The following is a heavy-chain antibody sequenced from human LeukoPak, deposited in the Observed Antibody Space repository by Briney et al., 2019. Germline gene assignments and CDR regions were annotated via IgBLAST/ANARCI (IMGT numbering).Heavy chain of an antibody. V-gene: IGHV1-18*01. Sequence: ASVKVSCKASGYTFTSYGISWVRQAPGQGLEWMGWISAYNGNTNYAQKLQGRVTMTTDTSTSTAYMELRSLRSDDTAVYYCAREGYSYDISTGRADYWGQGTLVTVSS. CDR1: GYTFTSYG. CDR2: ISAYNGNT. D-gene: IGHD3-9*01. CDR3: AREGYSYDISTGRADY. J-gene: IGHJ4*02.